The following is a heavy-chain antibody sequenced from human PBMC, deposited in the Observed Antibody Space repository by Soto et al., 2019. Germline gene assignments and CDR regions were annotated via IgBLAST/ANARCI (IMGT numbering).Heavy chain of an antibody. D-gene: IGHD2-21*01. J-gene: IGHJ6*03. Sequence: SETLSLTCVVSGGSISSTRNYWAWIRQSPGKGLEWIGSIYHSGTTIYNPSLKSRVTISVDTSKNQFSLKLSSVTAADTAVYYCARVGCGGDCYSYYYYYYMDVWGKGTTVTVSS. V-gene: IGHV4-61*05. CDR2: IYHSGTT. CDR1: GGSISSTRNY. CDR3: ARVGCGGDCYSYYYYYYMDV.